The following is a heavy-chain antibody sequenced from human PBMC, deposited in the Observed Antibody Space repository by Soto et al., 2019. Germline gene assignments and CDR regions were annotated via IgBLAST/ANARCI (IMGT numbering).Heavy chain of an antibody. CDR1: GFTFSSYG. CDR2: ISYDGSNK. D-gene: IGHD6-6*01. CDR3: AKLYSSSTYFDY. Sequence: PGGSLRLTCAASGFTFSSYGMHWVRQAPGKGLEWVAVISYDGSNKYYADSVKGRFTISRDNSKNTLYLQMNSLRAEDTAVYYCAKLYSSSTYFDYWGQGTLVTVSS. J-gene: IGHJ4*02. V-gene: IGHV3-30*18.